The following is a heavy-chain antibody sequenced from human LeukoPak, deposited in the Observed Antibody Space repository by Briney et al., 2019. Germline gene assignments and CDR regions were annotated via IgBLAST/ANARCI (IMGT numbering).Heavy chain of an antibody. J-gene: IGHJ4*02. CDR1: GFTFSSYG. V-gene: IGHV3-48*04. D-gene: IGHD3-16*01. CDR2: ISSSSSTI. Sequence: GSLRLSCAASGFTFSSYGMHWVRQAPGKGLEWVSYISSSSSTIYYADSVKGRFTISRDNAKNSLYLQMNSLRAEDTAVYYCARDGGFDYWGQGTLVTVSS. CDR3: ARDGGFDY.